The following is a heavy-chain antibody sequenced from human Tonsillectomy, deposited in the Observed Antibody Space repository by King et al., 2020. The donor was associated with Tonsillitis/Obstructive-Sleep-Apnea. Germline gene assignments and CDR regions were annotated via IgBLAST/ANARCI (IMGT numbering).Heavy chain of an antibody. CDR2: IYPGDSDA. CDR3: AKMQYSNGWYLDS. Sequence: QLVQSGAEVKKPGESLKISCKGSAYSFTTYWIGWVRQIPGKGLELMGIIYPGDSDASYSPSFQGQVTFSADKSINTAYLQWSSLKASDTAMYFCAKMQYSNGWYLDSWGQGTRVFVSS. J-gene: IGHJ4*02. CDR1: AYSFTTYW. V-gene: IGHV5-51*01. D-gene: IGHD6-19*01.